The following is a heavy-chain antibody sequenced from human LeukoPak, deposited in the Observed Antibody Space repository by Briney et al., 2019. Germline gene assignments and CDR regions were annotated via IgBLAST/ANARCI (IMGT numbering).Heavy chain of an antibody. D-gene: IGHD6-13*01. Sequence: LSLTCAVSGYSISSGYYWGWIRQAPGKGLEWVAVISYDGSNKYYADSVKGRFTTSRDNSKNTLYLQMNSLRAEDTAVYYCAKLASPRGGIPDYWGQGTLVTVSS. J-gene: IGHJ4*02. CDR2: ISYDGSNK. CDR1: GYSISSGY. V-gene: IGHV3-30*18. CDR3: AKLASPRGGIPDY.